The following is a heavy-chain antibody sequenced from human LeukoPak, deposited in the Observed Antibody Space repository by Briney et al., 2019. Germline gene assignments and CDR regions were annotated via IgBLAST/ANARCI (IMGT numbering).Heavy chain of an antibody. V-gene: IGHV3-23*01. CDR3: AKDSREWLVPYRFDY. CDR1: GFTFSSYA. Sequence: GGSLRLSCAASGFTFSSYAMSWVRQAPGKGLEWVSAISGSGGSTYYADSVKGRFTISRDNSKNTLYLQMNSLRAEDTAVYYCAKDSREWLVPYRFDYWGQGTLVTVSS. J-gene: IGHJ4*02. CDR2: ISGSGGST. D-gene: IGHD6-19*01.